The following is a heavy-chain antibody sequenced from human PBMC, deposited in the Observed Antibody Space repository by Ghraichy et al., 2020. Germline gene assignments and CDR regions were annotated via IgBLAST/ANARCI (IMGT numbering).Heavy chain of an antibody. CDR3: ARQGYCSGLTCSDQAQNH. CDR1: GFTFSSDA. Sequence: GGSLRLSCAASGFTFSSDAMLWVRQAPGKGLEWVAVISPDGDRKYYADSVKGRFTSSRDNSKNTLYLQMNSLSAEDTALYYCARQGYCSGLTCSDQAQNHWGQGSPVTVAT. CDR2: ISPDGDRK. V-gene: IGHV3-30-3*01. D-gene: IGHD2-15*01. J-gene: IGHJ5*02.